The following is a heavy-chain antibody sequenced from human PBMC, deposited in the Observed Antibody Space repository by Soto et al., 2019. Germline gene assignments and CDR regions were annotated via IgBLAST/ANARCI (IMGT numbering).Heavy chain of an antibody. Sequence: ASVKVSCKASGYSFTDYHIHWVRQAPGQGLEWLGRINPKSGGTSTAQKFQGWVTMTTDTSISTASMELTRLTSDDTAIYYCARGDSTDCTNGVCSFFYNHDMDVWG. CDR2: INPKSGGT. CDR3: ARGDSTDCTNGVCSFFYNHDMDV. J-gene: IGHJ6*02. V-gene: IGHV1-2*04. CDR1: GYSFTDYH. D-gene: IGHD2-8*01.